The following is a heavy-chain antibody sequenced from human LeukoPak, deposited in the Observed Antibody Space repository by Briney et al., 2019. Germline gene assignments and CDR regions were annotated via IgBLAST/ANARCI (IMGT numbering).Heavy chain of an antibody. D-gene: IGHD3-10*01. V-gene: IGHV3-23*01. J-gene: IGHJ4*02. Sequence: PGGSLRLSCAASGFTFSSYAMSWVRQAPGKGLEWVSAISGSGGSTYYADSVKGRFTISRDNAKNSLYLQMNSLRAEDTAVYYCARDPITHYYGSGSQGYFDYWGQGTLVTVSS. CDR1: GFTFSSYA. CDR2: ISGSGGST. CDR3: ARDPITHYYGSGSQGYFDY.